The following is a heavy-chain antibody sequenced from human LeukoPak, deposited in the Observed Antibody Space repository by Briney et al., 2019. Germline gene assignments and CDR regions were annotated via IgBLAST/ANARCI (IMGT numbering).Heavy chain of an antibody. V-gene: IGHV3-48*04. CDR3: ARASGVNWNDHYFDY. D-gene: IGHD1-1*01. J-gene: IGHJ4*02. CDR2: ILHNSATI. CDR1: GFTFSSYS. Sequence: PEGSLRLSCAASGFTFSSYSMNWVRQAPGKGLEWLSYILHNSATIYYANSVKGRFTISRDNAKNSLYLQMNSLRTEDTAVYYCARASGVNWNDHYFDYWGQGTLVTVSS.